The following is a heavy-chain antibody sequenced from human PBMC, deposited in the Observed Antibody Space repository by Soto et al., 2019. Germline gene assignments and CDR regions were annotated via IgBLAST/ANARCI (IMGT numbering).Heavy chain of an antibody. V-gene: IGHV3-23*01. CDR2: ISASGRDI. D-gene: IGHD6-19*01. Sequence: GGSLRLSCGASGFTFSNFAMSWVRQAPGRGLEWVSGISASGRDIHYADSVKDRFTVSRDNSKNTLYLQMNSLRAEDTAIYYCAKGKTSGWYYFDYWGQGALVTAPQ. J-gene: IGHJ4*02. CDR3: AKGKTSGWYYFDY. CDR1: GFTFSNFA.